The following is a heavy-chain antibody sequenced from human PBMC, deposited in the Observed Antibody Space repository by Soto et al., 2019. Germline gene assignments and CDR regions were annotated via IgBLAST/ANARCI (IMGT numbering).Heavy chain of an antibody. CDR2: IRYDGSKI. J-gene: IGHJ4*02. Sequence: QVQLVESGGGVVQTGRSLRLACVASGFTFSGYGMHGVRQAPGKGRECVASIRYDGSKIYYADSVRGRFAISRDNYENTLFVQMDSLGAEDTAVYYCERDGVGATAFWGYLDYWGQGALVTVSS. V-gene: IGHV3-33*01. D-gene: IGHD3-16*01. CDR3: ERDGVGATAFWGYLDY. CDR1: GFTFSGYG.